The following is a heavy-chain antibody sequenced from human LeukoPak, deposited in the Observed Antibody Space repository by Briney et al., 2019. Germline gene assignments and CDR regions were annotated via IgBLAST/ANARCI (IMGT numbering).Heavy chain of an antibody. CDR2: INHSGST. V-gene: IGHV4-34*01. CDR3: ARALRFLEWLRWNDAFDI. D-gene: IGHD3-3*01. CDR1: GGPFSGYY. Sequence: SETLSLTRAVYGGPFSGYYWSWIRQPPGKGLEWIGEINHSGSTNYNPSLKSRVTISVDTSKNQFSLKLSSVTAADTAVYYCARALRFLEWLRWNDAFDIWGQGTMVTVSS. J-gene: IGHJ3*02.